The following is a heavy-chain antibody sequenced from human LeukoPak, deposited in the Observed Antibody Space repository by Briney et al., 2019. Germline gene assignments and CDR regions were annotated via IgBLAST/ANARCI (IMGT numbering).Heavy chain of an antibody. D-gene: IGHD5-24*01. V-gene: IGHV1-69*01. CDR1: GGTFSSYA. J-gene: IGHJ3*02. CDR3: ARDRGRDGYNPDAFDI. Sequence: SVKVSCKASGGTFSSYAISWVRQAPGQGLEWMGGIIPIFGTANYAQKFQGRVTITPDESTSTAYMELSSLRSEDTAVYYCARDRGRDGYNPDAFDIWGQGTMVTVSS. CDR2: IIPIFGTA.